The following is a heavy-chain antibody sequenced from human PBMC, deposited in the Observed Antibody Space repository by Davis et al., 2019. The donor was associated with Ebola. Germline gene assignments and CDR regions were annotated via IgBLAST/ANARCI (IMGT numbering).Heavy chain of an antibody. J-gene: IGHJ4*02. D-gene: IGHD6-19*01. CDR1: GFSLSTSGMC. V-gene: IGHV2-70*11. CDR2: IDWDDDK. CDR3: ARIEAVTGTAYFDY. Sequence: SGPTLVKPTETLTLTCTFSGFSLSTSGMCVSWIRQPPGKALEWLARIDWDDDKYYSTSLKTRLTISKDTSKNQVVLTMTNMDPVDTATYYCARIEAVTGTAYFDYWGQGTLVTVSS.